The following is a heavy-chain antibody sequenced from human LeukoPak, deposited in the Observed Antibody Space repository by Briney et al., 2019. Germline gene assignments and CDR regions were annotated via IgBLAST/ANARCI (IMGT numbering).Heavy chain of an antibody. D-gene: IGHD5-24*01. Sequence: PGRSLRLSCAASGFTFSSYSMNWVRQAPGKGLEWVSSISSSSSYIYYADSVKGRFTISRDNAKNSLYLQMNSLRAEDTAVYYCARAEIWRWLHRGGDYFDYWGQGTLVTVSS. J-gene: IGHJ4*02. V-gene: IGHV3-21*01. CDR3: ARAEIWRWLHRGGDYFDY. CDR1: GFTFSSYS. CDR2: ISSSSSYI.